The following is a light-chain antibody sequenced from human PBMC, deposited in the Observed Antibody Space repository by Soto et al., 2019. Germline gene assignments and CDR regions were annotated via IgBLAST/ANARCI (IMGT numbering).Light chain of an antibody. CDR1: SSDVGGYNY. CDR2: EVS. J-gene: IGLJ2*01. Sequence: QSVLTQPPSASGSPGQSVTISCTGTSSDVGGYNYVSWYQQHPGKAPKLMIYEVSKRPSGVSDRFSGSKSGNTASLTVSGLQAEDEADYYCSSYAGSNTDVVFGGGTKLTVL. CDR3: SSYAGSNTDVV. V-gene: IGLV2-8*01.